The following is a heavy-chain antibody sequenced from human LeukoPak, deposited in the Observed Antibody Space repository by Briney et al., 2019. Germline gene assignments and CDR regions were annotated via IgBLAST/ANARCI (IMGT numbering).Heavy chain of an antibody. Sequence: SLRLSCAASGFTFDDYAMHWVRQAPGKGLEWVSGISWNSGSIGYADSVKGRFTISRDNAKKSLYLQMNSLRAEDMALYYCATDRHSYGNEGFDYWGQGTLVTVSS. CDR2: ISWNSGSI. J-gene: IGHJ4*02. CDR1: GFTFDDYA. CDR3: ATDRHSYGNEGFDY. D-gene: IGHD5-18*01. V-gene: IGHV3-9*03.